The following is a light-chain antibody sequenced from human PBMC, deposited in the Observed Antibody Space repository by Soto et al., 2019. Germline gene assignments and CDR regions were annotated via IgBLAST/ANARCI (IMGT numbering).Light chain of an antibody. Sequence: QSALTQPPSASGSPGQSITISCTGTNSDVGGYNYVSWYQQHPGKAPKLLIYEVTKRPSGVPHRSSGSKSVNTAYLTVSGLHAEEEDDYYCTSSAGSAKWVFGGGTKLTVL. CDR2: EVT. CDR3: TSSAGSAKWV. J-gene: IGLJ3*02. V-gene: IGLV2-8*01. CDR1: NSDVGGYNY.